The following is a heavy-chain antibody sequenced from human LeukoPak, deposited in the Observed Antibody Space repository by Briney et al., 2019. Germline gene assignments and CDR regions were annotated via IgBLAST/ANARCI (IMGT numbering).Heavy chain of an antibody. J-gene: IGHJ4*02. CDR2: IYHSGST. CDR1: GGSISSSNW. D-gene: IGHD6-13*01. CDR3: ARLSKPGYSSSAADY. Sequence: PSGTLSLTCAVSGGSISSSNWWSWVRQPPGKGLEWIGEIYHSGSTNYNPSLKSRVTISVDKSKNQFSLKLSSVTAADTAVYYCARLSKPGYSSSAADYWGQGTLVTVSS. V-gene: IGHV4-4*02.